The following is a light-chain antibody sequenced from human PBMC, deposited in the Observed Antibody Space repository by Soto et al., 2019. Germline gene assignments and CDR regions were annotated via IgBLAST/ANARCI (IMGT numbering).Light chain of an antibody. CDR2: DDN. J-gene: IGLJ3*02. V-gene: IGLV6-57*04. CDR1: SGNIGSNY. Sequence: NFMLTQPHSVSESPGKTVTISCTRSSGNIGSNYVQWYQQRPGSAPTTVMYDDNQRPSGVPDRFSGSIDSSSNSASLIISALKTEDEADYYCQSFDNTNWVFGGGTKVTVL. CDR3: QSFDNTNWV.